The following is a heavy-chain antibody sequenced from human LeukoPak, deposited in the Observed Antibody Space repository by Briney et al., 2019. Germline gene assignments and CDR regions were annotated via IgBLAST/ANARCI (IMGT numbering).Heavy chain of an antibody. CDR1: SGSISGYY. V-gene: IGHV4-4*07. D-gene: IGHD6-13*01. CDR2: IHFSGIT. J-gene: IGHJ4*02. CDR3: ARGTASLYSSSQGFDY. Sequence: NPSETLSLSCTVSSGSISGYYWSWIRRPPGKRLEWIGRIHFSGITDYNPSLKSRVTMSVDTSKNQFSLKLSSLTAADAAVYYCARGTASLYSSSQGFDYWGQGTLVTVSS.